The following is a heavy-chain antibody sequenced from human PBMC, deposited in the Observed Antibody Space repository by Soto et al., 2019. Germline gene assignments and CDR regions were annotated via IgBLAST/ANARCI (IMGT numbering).Heavy chain of an antibody. CDR2: ISYDGSNK. Sequence: QVQLVESGGGVVQPGRSLRLSCAASGFTFSSYGMHWVRQAPGKGLEWVAVISYDGSNKYYADSVKGRFTISRDNSKNTRYLKLNSLSAEDTAVYYCAKDGITGTAAAFDYWGQGTLVTVSS. CDR1: GFTFSSYG. CDR3: AKDGITGTAAAFDY. V-gene: IGHV3-30*18. D-gene: IGHD1-20*01. J-gene: IGHJ4*02.